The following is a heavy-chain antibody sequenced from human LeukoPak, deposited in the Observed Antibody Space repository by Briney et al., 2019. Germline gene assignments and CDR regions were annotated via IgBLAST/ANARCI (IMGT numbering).Heavy chain of an antibody. D-gene: IGHD4-23*01. CDR1: GGSISSHY. CDR2: IYYSGST. Sequence: PSETLSLTCTVSGGSISSHYWSWIRQPPGKGLEWIGYIYYSGSTNYNPSLKSRVTISVDTSKNQFSLKLSSVTAADTAVYYCARWTVVTRFGYWGQGTLVTVSS. J-gene: IGHJ4*02. CDR3: ARWTVVTRFGY. V-gene: IGHV4-59*11.